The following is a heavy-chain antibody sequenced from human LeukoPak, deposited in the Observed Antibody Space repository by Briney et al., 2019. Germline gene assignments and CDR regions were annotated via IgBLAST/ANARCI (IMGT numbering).Heavy chain of an antibody. V-gene: IGHV4-34*01. D-gene: IGHD5-24*01. CDR3: ARERGKGRWLQSELWRRSPTWYFDL. CDR2: INHSGST. CDR1: GGSFSGYY. Sequence: PSETLSLTCAVYGGSFSGYYWSWIRQPPGKGLEWIGEINHSGSTNYNPSLKSRVTISVDTSKNQFSLKLSSVTAADTAVYYCARERGKGRWLQSELWRRSPTWYFDLWGRGTLVTVSS. J-gene: IGHJ2*01.